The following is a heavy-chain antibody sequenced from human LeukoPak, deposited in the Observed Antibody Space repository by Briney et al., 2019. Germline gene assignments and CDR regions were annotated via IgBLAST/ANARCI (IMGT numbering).Heavy chain of an antibody. CDR3: TTLIGSPEDYSDT. V-gene: IGHV3-21*04. D-gene: IGHD3-10*01. CDR2: ISSSSSYI. CDR1: GFTFSSYS. Sequence: GGSLRLSCAASGFTFSSYSMNWVRQAPGKGLEWVSSISSSSSYIYYADSVKGRFTISRDNAKNSLYLQMNSLKTEDTALYYCTTLIGSPEDYSDTWGQGVLVTVSS. J-gene: IGHJ5*02.